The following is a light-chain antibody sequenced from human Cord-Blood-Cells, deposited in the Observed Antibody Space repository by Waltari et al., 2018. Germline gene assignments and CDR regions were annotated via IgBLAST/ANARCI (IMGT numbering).Light chain of an antibody. V-gene: IGLV3-19*01. CDR1: SLRSHY. CDR2: GKN. J-gene: IGLJ3*02. CDR3: NSRDSSGNHWV. Sequence: SSELTQDPAVSVALGHTVTNTCQGASLRSHYAGWYQQTQGQALVLDIYGKNNRPSGIPDRFSGSSSGNTASLTITGAQAEDEADYYCNSRDSSGNHWVFGGGTKLTVL.